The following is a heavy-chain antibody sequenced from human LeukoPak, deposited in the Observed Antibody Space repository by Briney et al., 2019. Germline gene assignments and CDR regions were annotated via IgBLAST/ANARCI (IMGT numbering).Heavy chain of an antibody. V-gene: IGHV1-2*03. J-gene: IGHJ1*01. CDR3: AREDFYDSSGYYKNTEYFQH. Sequence: LGSSVNVSCKASGYTFTGYYMHWLRQAPGQGLEGMGWNNPNSGGTNYAQKVQGRVSMTRDTSISTAYMALSCLRSDATAVYYCAREDFYDSSGYYKNTEYFQHWGQGTLVTVSS. D-gene: IGHD3-22*01. CDR2: NNPNSGGT. CDR1: GYTFTGYY.